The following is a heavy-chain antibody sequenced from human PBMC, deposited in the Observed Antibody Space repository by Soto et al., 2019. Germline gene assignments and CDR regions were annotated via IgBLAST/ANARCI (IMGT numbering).Heavy chain of an antibody. V-gene: IGHV3-74*03. CDR2: INSDGSST. D-gene: IGHD6-13*01. CDR1: GFTFSSYW. J-gene: IGHJ4*02. Sequence: EVQLVESGGGLVQPGGSLRLSCAASGFTFSSYWMHWVRQAPGKGLVWVSRINSDGSSTTYADSVKGRFTVSRDNAKNTLYLQMNSLRVDDTAVYYCARAFSSCLWARHYFEYWGQGALVTVSS. CDR3: ARAFSSCLWARHYFEY.